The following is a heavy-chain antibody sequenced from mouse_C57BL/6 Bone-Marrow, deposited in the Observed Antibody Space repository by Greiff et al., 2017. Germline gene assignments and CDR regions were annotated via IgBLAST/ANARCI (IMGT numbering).Heavy chain of an antibody. CDR2: INPSSGYT. D-gene: IGHD1-1*01. J-gene: IGHJ1*03. CDR1: GYTFTSYW. V-gene: IGHV1-7*01. CDR3: AKGGSYWYFDV. Sequence: QVQLQQSGAELAKPGASVKLSCKASGYTFTSYWMHWVKQRPGQGLEWIGYINPSSGYTKYNQKFKDKATLTPDKSSSTAYMQLSSLTYEDSAVYYCAKGGSYWYFDVWGTGTTVTVSS.